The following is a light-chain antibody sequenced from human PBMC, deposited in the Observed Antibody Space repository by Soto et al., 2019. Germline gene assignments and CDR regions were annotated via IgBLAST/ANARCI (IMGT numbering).Light chain of an antibody. CDR1: QSVRTK. V-gene: IGKV3-20*01. J-gene: IGKJ5*01. CDR2: GAS. CDR3: QQYGGSPIT. Sequence: EIVMTQSPDTLYVSPGEGATLSCRASQSVRTKLAWYQQKAGQAPRLLIYGASTRATGIPDRFSGSGSGTDFILTISRLEPEDFAVYYCQQYGGSPITFGQGTRLEIK.